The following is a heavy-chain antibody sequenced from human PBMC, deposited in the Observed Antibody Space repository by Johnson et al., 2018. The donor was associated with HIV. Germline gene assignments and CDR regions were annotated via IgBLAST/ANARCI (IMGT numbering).Heavy chain of an antibody. J-gene: IGHJ3*02. Sequence: QVQLVESGGGLVKPGGSLRLSCAASGFTFSDYYMSWIRQAPGKGLEWVSYISSSGSTIYYADSVKGRFTISRDNAKNSLYLQMSSLKPEDTAVYYCTRDRRQIGSYVGTFDTWGPGALVTVSS. D-gene: IGHD2-21*01. V-gene: IGHV3-11*04. CDR3: TRDRRQIGSYVGTFDT. CDR1: GFTFSDYY. CDR2: ISSSGSTI.